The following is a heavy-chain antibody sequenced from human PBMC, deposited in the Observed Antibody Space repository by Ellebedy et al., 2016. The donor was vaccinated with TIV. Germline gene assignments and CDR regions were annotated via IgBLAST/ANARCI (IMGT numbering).Heavy chain of an antibody. CDR1: GFTFSDYY. CDR3: ARDQGYCSGGNCFERYFDY. V-gene: IGHV3-11*06. J-gene: IGHJ4*02. D-gene: IGHD2-15*01. CDR2: ISSSSSYT. Sequence: GESLKISCAASGFTFSDYYMSWIRQAPGKGLEWVSYISSSSSYTNYADSVRGRFTISRDNAKNSLYLQMNSLRAEDTAVYYCARDQGYCSGGNCFERYFDYWGQGTLVTVSS.